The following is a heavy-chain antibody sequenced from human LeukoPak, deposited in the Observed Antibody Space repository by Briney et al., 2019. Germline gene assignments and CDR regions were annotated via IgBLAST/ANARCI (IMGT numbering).Heavy chain of an antibody. CDR2: ISAYNGNT. J-gene: IGHJ4*02. V-gene: IGHV1-18*01. CDR1: GYTFTSYG. CDR3: ARATYGSAPEDY. Sequence: SVKVSCKASGYTFTSYGISWVRQAPGHELEWMGWISAYNGNTNYAQKLQERVTMTTDTSTSTAYMELRSLRSDDTAVYYCARATYGSAPEDYWGQGTLVTVSS. D-gene: IGHD3-10*01.